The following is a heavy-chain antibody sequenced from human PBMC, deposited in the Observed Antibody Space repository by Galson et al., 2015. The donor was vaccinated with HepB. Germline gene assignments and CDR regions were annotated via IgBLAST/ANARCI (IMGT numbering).Heavy chain of an antibody. CDR1: GASISNKNYY. J-gene: IGHJ6*02. D-gene: IGHD3-16*02. V-gene: IGHV4-39*01. Sequence: SETLSLTCSVSGASISNKNYYWVWIHQPPGKGLEWIGNVHSSGVTYYHPSLKSRVTISGDTAKNQFSLRVSSVTAADTAVYYCVRALGGSYFYGMDVWGQGTTVIVSS. CDR2: VHSSGVT. CDR3: VRALGGSYFYGMDV.